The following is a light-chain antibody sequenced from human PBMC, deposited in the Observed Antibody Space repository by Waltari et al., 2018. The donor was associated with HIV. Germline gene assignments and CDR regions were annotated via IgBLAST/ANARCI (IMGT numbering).Light chain of an antibody. J-gene: IGKJ2*01. V-gene: IGKV3-15*01. CDR1: EKIKAL. Sequence: VMTQSPATLSVSPGERATLSCRASEKIKALLAWYQQKPGQAPRLLIYGGSTRATGIPARFSGSGFGTEFTLTIDNVQSEDFAVYYCQQYDNWYTFGQGTNLEI. CDR3: QQYDNWYT. CDR2: GGS.